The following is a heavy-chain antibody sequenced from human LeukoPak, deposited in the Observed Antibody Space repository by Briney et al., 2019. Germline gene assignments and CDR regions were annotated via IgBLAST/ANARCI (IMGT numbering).Heavy chain of an antibody. Sequence: ASVKVSCKASGGTFSSYAISWVRQAPGQGLEWMGGIIPIFGTANYAQKFQGRVTITADESTSTAYMELSSLRSEDTAVYYCASYRWEQPYYFDYWGQGTLVTVSS. V-gene: IGHV1-69*13. CDR3: ASYRWEQPYYFDY. CDR2: IIPIFGTA. D-gene: IGHD1-26*01. CDR1: GGTFSSYA. J-gene: IGHJ4*02.